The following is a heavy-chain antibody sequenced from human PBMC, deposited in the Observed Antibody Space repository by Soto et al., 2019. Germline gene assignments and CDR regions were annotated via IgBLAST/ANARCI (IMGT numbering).Heavy chain of an antibody. J-gene: IGHJ6*02. D-gene: IGHD3-9*01. CDR3: ERERRFDISNHGMDV. CDR2: IIPIFGTA. CDR1: GGTVSSYA. V-gene: IGHV1-69*06. Sequence: ASVKVSCKASGGTVSSYAISWVRQAPGQGLEWMGGIIPIFGTANYAQKFQGRVTITADKSTSTAYMELSSLRSEDTAVYYCERERRFDISNHGMDVWGQVTTVTVS.